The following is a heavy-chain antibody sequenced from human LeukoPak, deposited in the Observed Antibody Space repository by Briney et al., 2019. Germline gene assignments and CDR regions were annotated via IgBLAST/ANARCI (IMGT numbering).Heavy chain of an antibody. J-gene: IGHJ4*02. CDR1: GGSISSGGYY. CDR2: INHSGST. V-gene: IGHV4-39*07. CDR3: ARGKSSLLWFGELLRYFDY. D-gene: IGHD3-10*01. Sequence: SETLSLTRTVSGGSISSGGYYWSWIRQPPGKGLEWIGEINHSGSTNYNPSLKSRVTISVDTSKNQFSLKLSSVTAADTAVYYCARGKSSLLWFGELLRYFDYWGQGTLVTVSS.